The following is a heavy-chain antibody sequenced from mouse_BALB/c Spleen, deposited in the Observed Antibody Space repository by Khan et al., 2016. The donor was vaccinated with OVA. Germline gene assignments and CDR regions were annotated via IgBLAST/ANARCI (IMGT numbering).Heavy chain of an antibody. Sequence: VQLQQSGPGLVKPSQSLSLTCTVTGYSITTDYAWNWIRQFPGNKLEWMGYIGYRGSTSNNPSLKSRISITRDTSKNQFFLQLNSVTTEDTATFYCARLGPGFSYWGQGTLVTVSA. CDR3: ARLGPGFSY. CDR1: GYSITTDYA. V-gene: IGHV3-2*02. CDR2: IGYRGST. D-gene: IGHD4-1*01. J-gene: IGHJ3*01.